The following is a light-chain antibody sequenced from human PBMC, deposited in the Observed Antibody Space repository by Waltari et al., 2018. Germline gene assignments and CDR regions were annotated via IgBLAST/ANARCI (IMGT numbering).Light chain of an antibody. Sequence: QSVLTQPPSASGTPGQRVTISCSGSSSNIGTNTVNWYQQFPGTAPKLLIFSTSQRPSGVPDRFSGSKSGTSASLAISGLQSEHEADYYCAAWDDSLNVVVFGGGTRLTVL. CDR2: STS. CDR1: SSNIGTNT. J-gene: IGLJ2*01. V-gene: IGLV1-44*01. CDR3: AAWDDSLNVVV.